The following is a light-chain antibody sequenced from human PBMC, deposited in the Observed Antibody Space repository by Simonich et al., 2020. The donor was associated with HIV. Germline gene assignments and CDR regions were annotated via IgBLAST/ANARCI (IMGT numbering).Light chain of an antibody. CDR2: EDN. Sequence: NFVLTQPHSVSESPGETITTSCTRTSGTIASSYVQWYQQRPGTYPTTVIYEDNVRPSGVPDRFSGSIDSSSNSASLTISGLKTEDEADYYCQSYDGANWVFGGGTKLTVL. CDR3: QSYDGANWV. CDR1: SGTIASSY. V-gene: IGLV6-57*01. J-gene: IGLJ3*02.